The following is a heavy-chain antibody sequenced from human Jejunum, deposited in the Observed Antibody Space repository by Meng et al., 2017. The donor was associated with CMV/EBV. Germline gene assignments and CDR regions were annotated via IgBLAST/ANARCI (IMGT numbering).Heavy chain of an antibody. CDR1: GGSISGSF. D-gene: IGHD3-16*01. Sequence: TFSGGSISGSFRNWIRQPPGKAPEWIGNIDFSGTTKYNPSLKSRVTISVDTSKRQFSLKLGSVAAADTAVYYCARGWGTTSPWDYWGQGMLVTVSS. V-gene: IGHV4-59*01. CDR2: IDFSGTT. J-gene: IGHJ4*02. CDR3: ARGWGTTSPWDY.